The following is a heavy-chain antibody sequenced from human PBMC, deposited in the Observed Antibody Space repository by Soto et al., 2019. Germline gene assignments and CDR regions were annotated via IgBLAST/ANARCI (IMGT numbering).Heavy chain of an antibody. CDR1: GYTFTSYG. V-gene: IGHV1-18*01. CDR2: ISGYNGNT. Sequence: ASVKVSCKASGYTFTSYGVSFVRQAPGQGLEWVGWISGYNGNTNYAQKFQGRLTMATDTSTNTAYMELRSLTYDDTAVYFCARHDGYGSGIYQRLDPWGQGTLVTVSS. D-gene: IGHD3-10*01. J-gene: IGHJ5*02. CDR3: ARHDGYGSGIYQRLDP.